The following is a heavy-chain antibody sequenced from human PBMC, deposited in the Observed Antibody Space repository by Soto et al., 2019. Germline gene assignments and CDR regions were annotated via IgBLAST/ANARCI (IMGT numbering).Heavy chain of an antibody. Sequence: SETLSLTCSVSGGSIGDYFWTWVRQPPGKGLEWIGYISSSGTINYNSSLKSRVTISLDTSRNHFSLKLTSVTTADTGVYFCARDRKLVIPGNYYYYGMDVWGQGTTVTVSS. CDR1: GGSIGDYF. CDR3: ARDRKLVIPGNYYYYGMDV. D-gene: IGHD3-10*01. CDR2: ISSSGTI. J-gene: IGHJ6*02. V-gene: IGHV4-59*12.